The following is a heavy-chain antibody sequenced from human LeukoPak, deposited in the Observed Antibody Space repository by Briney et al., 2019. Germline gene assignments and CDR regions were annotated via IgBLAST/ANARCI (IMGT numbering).Heavy chain of an antibody. D-gene: IGHD5-24*01. J-gene: IGHJ4*02. CDR2: ISGDGGST. CDR1: GFTFDDYA. Sequence: PGGSLRLSCAASGFTFDDYAMHWVRQAPGKGLEWVSLISGDGGSTYYADSVKGRFTISRDNSKNSLYLQMNSLRTEDTALYYCAKDIWPGWWLQLDYWGQGTLVTASS. CDR3: AKDIWPGWWLQLDY. V-gene: IGHV3-43*02.